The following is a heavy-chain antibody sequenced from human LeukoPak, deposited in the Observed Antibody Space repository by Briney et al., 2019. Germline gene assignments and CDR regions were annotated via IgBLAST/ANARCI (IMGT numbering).Heavy chain of an antibody. J-gene: IGHJ6*03. CDR3: AREGQDSSWYGIYYYYMDV. Sequence: GGSLRLSCAASGFTFSSYGMHWVRQAPGKGLEWVAFIRYDGSNKYYADSVKGRFTISRDNSKNTLYLQMNSLRAEDTAVYYCAREGQDSSWYGIYYYYMDVWGKGTTVTVSS. D-gene: IGHD6-13*01. CDR2: IRYDGSNK. CDR1: GFTFSSYG. V-gene: IGHV3-30*02.